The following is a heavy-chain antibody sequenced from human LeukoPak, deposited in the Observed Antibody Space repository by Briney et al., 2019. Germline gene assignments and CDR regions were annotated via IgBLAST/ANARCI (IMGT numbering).Heavy chain of an antibody. J-gene: IGHJ4*02. CDR3: ASGYEGGVFDY. V-gene: IGHV3-21*01. CDR2: ISSSSSYI. CDR1: GFTFSSYN. Sequence: GGSLRLSCAASGFTFSSYNMNWVRQAPGKGLEWVSSISSSSSYIYYADSVKGRFTISRDNAKNSLYLQMNSLRAEDTAVYYCASGYEGGVFDYWGQGTLVTVSS. D-gene: IGHD5-12*01.